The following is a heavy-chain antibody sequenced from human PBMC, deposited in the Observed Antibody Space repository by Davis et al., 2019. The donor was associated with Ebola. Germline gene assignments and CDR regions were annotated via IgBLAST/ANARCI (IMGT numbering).Heavy chain of an antibody. V-gene: IGHV5-51*01. Sequence: PGGSLRLSCKGSDNTFTNYWIGWVRQMPGRGLEWVGVIYPGDSDTRYSPSFQGHVTISADSSLSSAFLRWNDLKASDAAVYYCARSDTTISNPEGYFDYWGQGTLVTVSS. CDR3: ARSDTTISNPEGYFDY. CDR1: DNTFTNYW. J-gene: IGHJ4*02. CDR2: IYPGDSDT. D-gene: IGHD5-18*01.